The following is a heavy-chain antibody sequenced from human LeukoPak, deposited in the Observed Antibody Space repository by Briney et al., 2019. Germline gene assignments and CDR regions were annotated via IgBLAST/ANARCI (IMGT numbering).Heavy chain of an antibody. CDR3: ARGRGYFDH. CDR1: GGSISSYY. J-gene: IGHJ4*02. D-gene: IGHD3-10*01. Sequence: SGTLSLTCTVSGGSISSYYWSWIRQPPGKGLEWIGYIYYSGSTNYNPSLKSRVTISVDTSKNQFSLKLSSVTAADTAVYYCARGRGYFDHWGQGTLVTVSS. V-gene: IGHV4-59*01. CDR2: IYYSGST.